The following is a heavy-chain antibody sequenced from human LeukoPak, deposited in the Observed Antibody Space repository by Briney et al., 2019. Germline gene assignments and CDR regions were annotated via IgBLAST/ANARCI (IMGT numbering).Heavy chain of an antibody. D-gene: IGHD3-3*01. V-gene: IGHV3-7*01. CDR1: GFTFSSYW. CDR3: ARDGDFWSAQGAFDI. J-gene: IGHJ3*02. CDR2: IKQDGSAK. Sequence: GGSLRLSCAASGFTFSSYWMSWVRLAPGKGLEWVANIKQDGSAKFYVESVKGRFTISRDNAKNSLFLQMNRLGVEDTAVYYCARDGDFWSAQGAFDIWGQGTMVTVSS.